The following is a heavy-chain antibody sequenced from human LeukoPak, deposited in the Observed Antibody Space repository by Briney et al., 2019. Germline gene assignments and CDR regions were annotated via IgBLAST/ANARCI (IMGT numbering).Heavy chain of an antibody. CDR1: VYTFTGYY. CDR3: VRRGYIYVSDY. J-gene: IGHJ4*02. V-gene: IGHV1-2*02. CDR2: INPNSGGT. D-gene: IGHD5-18*01. Sequence: GASVKVSFKSSVYTFTGYYMNWVRQAPGQGLEWMGWINPNSGGTNYAQKFQGRVTMTRDTSISTAYMELSRLRSDDTAVYYCVRRGYIYVSDYWGQGTLVTVSS.